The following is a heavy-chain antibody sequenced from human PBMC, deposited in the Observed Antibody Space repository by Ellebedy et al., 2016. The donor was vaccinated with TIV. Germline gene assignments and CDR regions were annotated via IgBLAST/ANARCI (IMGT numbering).Heavy chain of an antibody. J-gene: IGHJ5*02. D-gene: IGHD2-15*01. V-gene: IGHV4-34*01. Sequence: MPSETLSLTCAVYGGSFSVYYWNWVRRPPGKGLEWIGEINHRGSTKYKASLKSRVTISVDTSKNQFSLNLTSVTAADRGVYYCARHPLKDIVVVVATRSNYFDPWGQGTLVTVSS. CDR1: GGSFSVYY. CDR2: INHRGST. CDR3: ARHPLKDIVVVVATRSNYFDP.